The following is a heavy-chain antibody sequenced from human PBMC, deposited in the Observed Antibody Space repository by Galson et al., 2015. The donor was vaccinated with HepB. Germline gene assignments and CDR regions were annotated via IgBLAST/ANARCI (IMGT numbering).Heavy chain of an antibody. V-gene: IGHV1-69*05. Sequence: SVKVSCKASGGTFSSYAISWVRQAPGQGLEWMGGIIPIFGTANYAQKFQGRVTMTRNTSISTAYMELSSLRSEDTAVYYCARGLSGGRGLWFRESPYYYYYYMDVWGKGTTVTVSS. D-gene: IGHD3-10*01. CDR3: ARGLSGGRGLWFRESPYYYYYYMDV. CDR2: IIPIFGTA. J-gene: IGHJ6*03. CDR1: GGTFSSYA.